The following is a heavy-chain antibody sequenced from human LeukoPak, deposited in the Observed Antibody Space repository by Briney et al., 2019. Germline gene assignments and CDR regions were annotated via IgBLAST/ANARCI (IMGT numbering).Heavy chain of an antibody. D-gene: IGHD5-18*01. Sequence: HGESLKISCQGSGYSFTTHWIAWVRQMPGKGLEWMGIIYPGDSDTRYSPSFQGQVTISADKSISTAYLQWSSLKASDTAMYYCARRGYSYGHNWFDPWGQGTLVTVSS. CDR1: GYSFTTHW. J-gene: IGHJ5*02. CDR3: ARRGYSYGHNWFDP. V-gene: IGHV5-51*01. CDR2: IYPGDSDT.